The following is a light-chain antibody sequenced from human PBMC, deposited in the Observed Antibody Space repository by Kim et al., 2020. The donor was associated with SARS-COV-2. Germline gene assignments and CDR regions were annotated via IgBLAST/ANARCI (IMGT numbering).Light chain of an antibody. CDR3: AAWDDSLTGLYV. CDR1: SSNIGSHY. J-gene: IGLJ1*01. Sequence: QLVLTQPPSASGTPGQRVTISCSGSSSNIGSHYVHWYQQLPGMAPKLLIFRNSQRPSGVPDRFSGSKSGTSASLAISGLRSEDEADYFCAAWDDSLTGLYVFGPGTKVTVL. V-gene: IGLV1-47*01. CDR2: RNS.